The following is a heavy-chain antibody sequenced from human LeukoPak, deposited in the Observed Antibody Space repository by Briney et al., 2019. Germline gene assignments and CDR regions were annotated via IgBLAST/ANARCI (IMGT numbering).Heavy chain of an antibody. D-gene: IGHD4-23*01. CDR3: ARTTVVTLHFDY. CDR1: GGSISSYY. V-gene: IGHV4-4*09. J-gene: IGHJ4*02. CDR2: IYTSGST. Sequence: PSETLSLTCTVSGGSISSYYWSWIRQPPGKGLEWIGYIYTSGSTNYNPSLKSRVTISVDTSKNQFSLKLSSVTAADTAVYYCARTTVVTLHFDYWGQGTLVTVSS.